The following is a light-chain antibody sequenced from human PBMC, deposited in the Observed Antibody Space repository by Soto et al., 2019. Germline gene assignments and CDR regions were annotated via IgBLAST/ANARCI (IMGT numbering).Light chain of an antibody. J-gene: IGKJ1*01. CDR3: QQSYSTLLWT. CDR1: QSISSY. V-gene: IGKV1-39*01. CDR2: AAS. Sequence: DIQMTQSPSSLSASVGDRVTITCQASQSISSYLNWYQQKPGKAPKLLIYAASSLQSGVPSRFSGSGSGTDFTLTISSLQPEDFATYYCQQSYSTLLWTFGQGTKVDIK.